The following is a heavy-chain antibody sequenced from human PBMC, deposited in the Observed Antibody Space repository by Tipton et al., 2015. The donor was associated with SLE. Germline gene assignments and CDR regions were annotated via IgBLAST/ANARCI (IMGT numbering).Heavy chain of an antibody. J-gene: IGHJ6*03. CDR1: GGSINNYY. D-gene: IGHD6-19*01. CDR2: IYYSGST. V-gene: IGHV4-59*01. Sequence: TLSLTCTVSGGSINNYYWSWIRQPPGKGLEWIGYIYYSGSTNYNPSLKSRVTISVDTSKNQFSLKLSSVTAADTAVYYCARAYSSGWYYYYYMDVWGKGTTVTVSS. CDR3: ARAYSSGWYYYYYMDV.